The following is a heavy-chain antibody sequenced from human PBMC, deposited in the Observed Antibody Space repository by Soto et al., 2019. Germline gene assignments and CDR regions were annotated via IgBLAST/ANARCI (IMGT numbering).Heavy chain of an antibody. CDR3: ARQESGYDFWSGYSGMDV. CDR1: GYSFTSYW. D-gene: IGHD3-3*01. J-gene: IGHJ6*02. V-gene: IGHV5-10-1*01. Sequence: HGASLKISCKGSGYSFTSYWIIWVRQMPGKGLEWMGRIDPSDSYTNYSPSFQGHVTISADKSISTAYLQWSSLKASDTAMYYCARQESGYDFWSGYSGMDVWGQGTTVTVSS. CDR2: IDPSDSYT.